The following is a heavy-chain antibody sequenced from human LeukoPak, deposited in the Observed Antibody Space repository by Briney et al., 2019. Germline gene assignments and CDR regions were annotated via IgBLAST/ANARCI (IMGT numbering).Heavy chain of an antibody. D-gene: IGHD2-15*01. J-gene: IGHJ5*02. CDR1: RGSISSSGYF. CDR2: IYYSGST. CDR3: ARVSFHSGGPGP. V-gene: IGHV4-31*03. Sequence: SETLSLTCTVSRGSISSSGYFWTWIRQHPGEGLEWIGYIYYSGSTYYTPSLKSRVIISADTSTNQFSLNLSSVTAADTAVYYCARVSFHSGGPGPWGQGTLVTVSS.